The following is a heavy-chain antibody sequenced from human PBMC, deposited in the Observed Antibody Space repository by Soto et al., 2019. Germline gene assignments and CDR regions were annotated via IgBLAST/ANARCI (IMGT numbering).Heavy chain of an antibody. V-gene: IGHV1-18*01. CDR1: GYAFNSYG. CDR2: ISVYNGNT. Sequence: QVQLVQSGGEVKKPGASVKVSCKASGYAFNSYGISWVRPAPGQGLEWMGWISVYNGNTNYAQKLQGRVTLTTDTSTSTAYMELRSLRSDDTAVYYCARDIVNTRDKNWFDPWGQGTLVTVSS. D-gene: IGHD4-4*01. J-gene: IGHJ5*02. CDR3: ARDIVNTRDKNWFDP.